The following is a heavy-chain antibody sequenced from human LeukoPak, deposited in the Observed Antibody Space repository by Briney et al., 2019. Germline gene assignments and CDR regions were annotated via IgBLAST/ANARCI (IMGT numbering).Heavy chain of an antibody. CDR2: VFNNGGT. D-gene: IGHD5-12*01. CDR1: GGSIGSYH. CDR3: VASYGGYVLDY. Sequence: SETLSLTCSVAGGSIGSYHWNWLRQPSGKGLEWIGIVFNNGGTKHNPSLKSRVAISVDTSKNQFALKLSSVTAADTAVYYCVASYGGYVLDYWGQGALVIVSS. V-gene: IGHV4-59*01. J-gene: IGHJ4*02.